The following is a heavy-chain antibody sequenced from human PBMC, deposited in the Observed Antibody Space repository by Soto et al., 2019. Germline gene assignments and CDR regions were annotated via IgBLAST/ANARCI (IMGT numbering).Heavy chain of an antibody. CDR3: ARDVSPGSSSLYLDAFDI. Sequence: EVQLEESGGDLVQPGGSLRLSCAASGFTLSAYWMTWVRQAPGKGLEWVANINRDGSNKCYLDSVRGRFTISRDNVGNSLYLQMDSLRADDTALYYCARDVSPGSSSLYLDAFDIWGQGTMVTVSS. D-gene: IGHD6-13*01. CDR2: INRDGSNK. V-gene: IGHV3-7*05. J-gene: IGHJ3*02. CDR1: GFTLSAYW.